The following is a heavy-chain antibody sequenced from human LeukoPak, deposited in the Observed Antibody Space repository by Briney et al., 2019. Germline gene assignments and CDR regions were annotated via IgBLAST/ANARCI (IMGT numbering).Heavy chain of an antibody. J-gene: IGHJ4*02. CDR2: IKQDGSEK. CDR3: ARATSGSYSKLYYFDY. V-gene: IGHV3-7*01. CDR1: GFTFSSYW. Sequence: GGSLRLSCAASGFTFSSYWMSWVRQAPGKGLEWVANIKQDGSEKYYVDSVKGRFTISRDNAKNSLYLQMNSLRAEDTAVYYCARATSGSYSKLYYFDYWGQGTLVTVS. D-gene: IGHD1-26*01.